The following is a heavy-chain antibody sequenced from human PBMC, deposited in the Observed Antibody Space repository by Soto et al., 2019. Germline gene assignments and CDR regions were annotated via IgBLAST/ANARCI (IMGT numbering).Heavy chain of an antibody. J-gene: IGHJ4*02. D-gene: IGHD4-17*01. CDR1: GYTFTSYA. CDR3: ARRTTYGDLPY. CDR2: INAGNGNT. Sequence: ASVKVSCKASGYTFTSYAMHWVRQAPGQRLEWMGWINAGNGNTKYAQKLQGRVTMTTDTSTSTAYMELRSLRSDDTAVYYCARRTTYGDLPYWGQGTLVTVSS. V-gene: IGHV1-3*01.